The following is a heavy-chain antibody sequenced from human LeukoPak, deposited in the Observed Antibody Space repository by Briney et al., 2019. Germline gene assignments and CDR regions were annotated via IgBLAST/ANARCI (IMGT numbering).Heavy chain of an antibody. V-gene: IGHV3-48*03. J-gene: IGHJ4*02. D-gene: IGHD6-13*01. CDR2: ISSSGSTI. CDR3: ARDLRIAAVAY. Sequence: GGSLRLSCAASGFTFSSYEMNWVRQAPGKGLEWVSYISSSGSTIYYADSVKGRFTISRDNAKNSLYLQVNSLRAEDTAVYYCARDLRIAAVAYWGQGTLVTVSS. CDR1: GFTFSSYE.